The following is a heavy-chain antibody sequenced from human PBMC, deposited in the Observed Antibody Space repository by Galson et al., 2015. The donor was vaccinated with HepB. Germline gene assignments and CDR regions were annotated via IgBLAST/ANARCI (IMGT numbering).Heavy chain of an antibody. J-gene: IGHJ3*02. CDR3: MKDPSDYCSGGSCSGSGDAFDI. CDR1: GFTFSSYA. Sequence: SLRLSCAASGFTFSSYAMHWVRQAPGKGLEYVSAISSNGGSTYYADSVKGRFTISRDNSKNTLYLQMSSLRAEDTAVYYCMKDPSDYCSGGSCSGSGDAFDIWGQGTMVTVSS. V-gene: IGHV3-64D*06. D-gene: IGHD2-15*01. CDR2: ISSNGGST.